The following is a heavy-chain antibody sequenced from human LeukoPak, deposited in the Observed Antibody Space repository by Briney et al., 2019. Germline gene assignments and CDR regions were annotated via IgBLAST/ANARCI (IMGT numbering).Heavy chain of an antibody. CDR1: GFTFSNAW. D-gene: IGHD3-22*01. CDR2: IRSNSDGGTI. V-gene: IGHV3-15*07. CDR3: ATDFYDST. J-gene: IGHJ5*02. Sequence: GGSLRLSCATSGFTFSNAWMNWVRQAPGKGLEWVGRIRSNSDGGTIDYAAPAKGRFTLSRDDSKTTLYLQMNSLQTEDTAVYHCATDFYDSTWGQGTLVTVSS.